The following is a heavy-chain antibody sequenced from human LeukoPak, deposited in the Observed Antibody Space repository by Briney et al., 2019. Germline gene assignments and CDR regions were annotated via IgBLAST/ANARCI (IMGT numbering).Heavy chain of an antibody. CDR3: ARQPEVAGHDNWFDP. J-gene: IGHJ5*02. CDR2: IYYSGST. Sequence: PSETLSLTCTVSGGSISSYYWSWIRQPPGKGLEWIGYIYYSGSTNYNPSLKSRVTISVDTSKNQFSLKLSSVTAADTAVYYCARQPEVAGHDNWFDPWGQGTLVTVSS. D-gene: IGHD2-15*01. CDR1: GGSISSYY. V-gene: IGHV4-59*01.